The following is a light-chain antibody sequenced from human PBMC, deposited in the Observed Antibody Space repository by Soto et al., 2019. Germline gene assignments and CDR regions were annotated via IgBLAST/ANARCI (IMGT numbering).Light chain of an antibody. V-gene: IGLV2-23*03. CDR3: CSYAGSSTFNYV. Sequence: QSALTQPASVSGSPGQSITISCTGTSSDVGSYKLVSWYQQHPGKAPKLMIYEGNKRPSGLSNRFSGSTSGDTASLTISGLQAEDEADYYCCSYAGSSTFNYVFGTGTKVTVL. CDR1: SSDVGSYKL. CDR2: EGN. J-gene: IGLJ1*01.